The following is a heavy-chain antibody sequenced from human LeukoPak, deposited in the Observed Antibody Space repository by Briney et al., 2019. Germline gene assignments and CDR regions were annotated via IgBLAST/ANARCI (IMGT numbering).Heavy chain of an antibody. J-gene: IGHJ4*02. V-gene: IGHV4-39*01. D-gene: IGHD4/OR15-4a*01. CDR3: ARLFSLTTGEFDY. CDR2: IYYSGST. Sequence: PSETLSLTCTVSGGSISSGGYYWGWIRQPPGKGLEWIGSIYYSGSTYYNPSLKSRVTISVDTSKNQFSLKPSSVTAADTAVYYCARLFSLTTGEFDYWAREPWSPSPQ. CDR1: GGSISSGGYY.